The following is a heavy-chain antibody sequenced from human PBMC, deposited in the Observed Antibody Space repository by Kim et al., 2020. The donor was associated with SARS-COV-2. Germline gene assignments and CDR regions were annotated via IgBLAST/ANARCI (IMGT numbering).Heavy chain of an antibody. D-gene: IGHD3-22*01. CDR1: GYTFTSYY. V-gene: IGHV1-46*01. Sequence: ASVKVSCKASGYTFTSYYMHWVRQAPGQGPEWMGIINPSGGSTSYAQKFQGRVTMTRDTSTSTVYMELSSLRSEDTAVYYCARNWAHYDSSGYYRSLDYWGQGTLVTVSS. CDR2: INPSGGST. J-gene: IGHJ4*02. CDR3: ARNWAHYDSSGYYRSLDY.